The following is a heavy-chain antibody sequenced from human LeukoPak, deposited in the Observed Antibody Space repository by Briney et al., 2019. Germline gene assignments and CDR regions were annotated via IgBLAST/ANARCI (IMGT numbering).Heavy chain of an antibody. V-gene: IGHV3-43D*03. CDR2: ISWDGGST. J-gene: IGHJ5*02. Sequence: GGSLRLSCAASGFTFDDYAMHWVRQAPGKGLEWVSLISWDGGSTYYADSVKGRFTISRDNSKNSLYLQMNSLRAEDTAVYYCARDRVTIFGVVDKYSNWFDPWGQGTLVTVSS. CDR3: ARDRVTIFGVVDKYSNWFDP. CDR1: GFTFDDYA. D-gene: IGHD3-3*01.